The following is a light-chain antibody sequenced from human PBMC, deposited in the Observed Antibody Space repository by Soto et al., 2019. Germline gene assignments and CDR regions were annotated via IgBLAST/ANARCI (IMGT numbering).Light chain of an antibody. J-gene: IGLJ3*02. CDR1: SSNIGSNT. V-gene: IGLV1-44*01. CDR3: AAWDASLNGWV. Sequence: QAVVTQPPSASGTPGQRITISCSGSSSNIGSNTVSWYQHLPGTATKFLNYGDNQRPSGVPDRFSGSRSGTSASLAISGLQSEDEADYYCAAWDASLNGWVFGGGTKLTVL. CDR2: GDN.